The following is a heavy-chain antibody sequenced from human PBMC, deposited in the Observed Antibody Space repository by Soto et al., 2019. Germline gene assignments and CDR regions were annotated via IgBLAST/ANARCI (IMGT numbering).Heavy chain of an antibody. CDR1: GYSFTSYW. D-gene: IGHD5-18*01. CDR3: ARRGTAMRSYGMDV. J-gene: IGHJ6*02. Sequence: GESLKISCKGSGYSFTSYWINWVRQMPGKGLEWMGRIDPSDSYTNYSPSFQGHVTISADKSISTAYLQWSSLKASDTAMCYCARRGTAMRSYGMDVWGQGTTVTVSS. CDR2: IDPSDSYT. V-gene: IGHV5-10-1*01.